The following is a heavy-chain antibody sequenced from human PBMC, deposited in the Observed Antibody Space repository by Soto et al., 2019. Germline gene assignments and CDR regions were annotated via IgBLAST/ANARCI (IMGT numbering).Heavy chain of an antibody. CDR3: AHARHFVLRFLEAGITWFDP. D-gene: IGHD3-3*01. Sequence: QITLKESGPTLVKPTQTLTLTCTFSGFSLNTRGVGVGWIRQPPGEALEWLALINWDDDKRYSPSLKSRLTITQDISKTLVVLTMTNMHPVDTATYCCAHARHFVLRFLEAGITWFDPWGQGTLVTVSS. CDR2: INWDDDK. J-gene: IGHJ5*02. CDR1: GFSLNTRGVG. V-gene: IGHV2-5*02.